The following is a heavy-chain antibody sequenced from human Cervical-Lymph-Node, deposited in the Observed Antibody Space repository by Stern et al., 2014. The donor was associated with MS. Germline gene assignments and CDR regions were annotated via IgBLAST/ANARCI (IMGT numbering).Heavy chain of an antibody. Sequence: QVQLVQSGAEVKKPGSSVKVSCKASGGTFSSQAISWVRQAPGQGLECMGGLIPIFGTANYAQKFQGRVTISADESTSTVYMELSSLRSEDTAVYYCARGLGSGSKYHRKWFDPWGQGTLVTVSS. CDR2: LIPIFGTA. CDR1: GGTFSSQA. D-gene: IGHD3-10*01. CDR3: ARGLGSGSKYHRKWFDP. J-gene: IGHJ5*02. V-gene: IGHV1-69*01.